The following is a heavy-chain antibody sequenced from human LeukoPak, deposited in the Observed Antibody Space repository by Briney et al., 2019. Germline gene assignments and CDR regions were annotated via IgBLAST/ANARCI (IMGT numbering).Heavy chain of an antibody. J-gene: IGHJ5*02. Sequence: GASVKVSCKASGYTFTGHYIHWVRQAPGQGLEWMGWIHPNTGGTKYAQKFQGRVTMTRDTSSSTAYMELSRLRSDDTAVYYCAREWELLWFGELSNWFDPWGQGTLVTVSS. CDR2: IHPNTGGT. D-gene: IGHD3-10*01. V-gene: IGHV1-2*02. CDR1: GYTFTGHY. CDR3: AREWELLWFGELSNWFDP.